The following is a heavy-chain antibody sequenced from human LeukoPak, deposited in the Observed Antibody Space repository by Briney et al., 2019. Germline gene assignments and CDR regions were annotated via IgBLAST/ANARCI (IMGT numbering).Heavy chain of an antibody. CDR1: GFTLADYY. Sequence: GGSLRLSCTASGFTLADYYMNWVRQPPGKGLEWVGYISSKTHGGSNDYLASVKGSFTISRDDNKSIAYLEMTSRKSEDTGVYYCSRVQEDPYAPEFDYGGQGSLVTVPS. J-gene: IGHJ4*02. D-gene: IGHD1-14*01. CDR3: SRVQEDPYAPEFDY. CDR2: ISSKTHGGSN. V-gene: IGHV3-49*04.